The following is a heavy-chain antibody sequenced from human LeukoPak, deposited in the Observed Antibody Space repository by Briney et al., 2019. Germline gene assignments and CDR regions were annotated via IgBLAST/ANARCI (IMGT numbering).Heavy chain of an antibody. V-gene: IGHV4-38-2*02. J-gene: IGHJ4*02. CDR1: GYSISSGYY. CDR3: ARDGGYSGYAFRDY. CDR2: IYHSGST. Sequence: SETLSLTCTVSGYSISSGYYWGWIRQPPGKGLEWIGSIYHSGSTYYNPSLKSRVTISVDTSKNQFSLKLSSVTAADTAVYYCARDGGYSGYAFRDYWGQGTLVTVSS. D-gene: IGHD5-12*01.